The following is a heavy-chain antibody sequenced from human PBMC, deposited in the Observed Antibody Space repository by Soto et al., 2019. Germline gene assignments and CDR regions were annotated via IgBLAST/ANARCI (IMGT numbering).Heavy chain of an antibody. J-gene: IGHJ5*01. CDR2: TYYRSKWYN. D-gene: IGHD1-26*01. V-gene: IGHV6-1*01. CDR1: GDSVSSSSVT. CDR3: VRLIGNSWLDF. Sequence: QVQLQQSEPGLVKPSQTLSLTCAISGDSVSSSSVTWNWIRQSPSRGLEWLGRTYYRSKWYNDYAESVKSRITINPDTSKNQFSLHLNSVTPEDTAVYYCVRLIGNSWLDFWGQGTLDTVSS.